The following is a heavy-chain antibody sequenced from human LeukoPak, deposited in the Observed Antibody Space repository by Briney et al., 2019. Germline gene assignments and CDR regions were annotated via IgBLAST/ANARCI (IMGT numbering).Heavy chain of an antibody. CDR1: GVAISRGGYA. CDR3: ARSYYYDSSGYLPDY. CDR2: IYHSGTT. J-gene: IGHJ4*02. Sequence: SETLSLTCAVSGVAISRGGYAWNWIRQPPGKGLEWIAYIYHSGTTYYNPSLKSRATISVDTSKNQFSLKLSSVTAADTAVYYCARSYYYDSSGYLPDYWGQGTLVTVSS. V-gene: IGHV4-30-4*07. D-gene: IGHD3-22*01.